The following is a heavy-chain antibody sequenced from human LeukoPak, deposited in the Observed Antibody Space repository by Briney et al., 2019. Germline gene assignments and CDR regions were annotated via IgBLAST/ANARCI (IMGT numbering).Heavy chain of an antibody. J-gene: IGHJ4*02. D-gene: IGHD5-24*01. CDR2: ISGRDGST. CDR1: GFTFSSYG. Sequence: GGSLRLSCAASGFTFSSYGMSWVRQAPGKGLEWVSAISGRDGSTYYADSVKGRFTISRDNSKNTLYLQMNSLRAEDTAVYYCAKSGYNRFDYWGQGTLVTVSS. V-gene: IGHV3-23*01. CDR3: AKSGYNRFDY.